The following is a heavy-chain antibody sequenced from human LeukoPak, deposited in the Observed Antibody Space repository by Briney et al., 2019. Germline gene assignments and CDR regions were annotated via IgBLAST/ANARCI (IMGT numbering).Heavy chain of an antibody. CDR2: IYPGNSDT. D-gene: IGHD6-6*01. J-gene: IGHJ4*02. V-gene: IGHV5-51*01. Sequence: GESLKISCKGSGYSFSSYWIGWVRQMPGKGLEWMGIIYPGNSDTRYSPSFQGQVTISADKSINTAYLQWSGLKASDTAMYYCARQPLGSSSNFDYWGQGTLVTVSS. CDR1: GYSFSSYW. CDR3: ARQPLGSSSNFDY.